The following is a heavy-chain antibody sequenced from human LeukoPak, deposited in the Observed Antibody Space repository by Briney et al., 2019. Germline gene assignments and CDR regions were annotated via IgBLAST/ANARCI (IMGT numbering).Heavy chain of an antibody. J-gene: IGHJ4*02. Sequence: GGSLRLSCAVSGFPFSESAMTWVRQAPGKGLECVSGIGGDFRTHYPDSVKGRFTISKDTSKNMLFLQMNNLRAEDTAVYYCAKDIFRWSFHSWGQGTLVTVSS. CDR3: AKDIFRWSFHS. V-gene: IGHV3-23*01. CDR1: GFPFSESA. CDR2: IGGDFRT. D-gene: IGHD2-21*01.